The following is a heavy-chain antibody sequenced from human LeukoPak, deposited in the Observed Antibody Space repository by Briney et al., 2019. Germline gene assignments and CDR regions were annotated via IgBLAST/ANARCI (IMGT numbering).Heavy chain of an antibody. Sequence: SETLSLTCAVYGGSFSGYYWSWIRQPPGKGLEWIGEINHSGSTNYNPSLKSRVTISVDTSKNQFSLKLSSVTAADTAVYYRAHKSVHSGYDYLFDYWGQGTLVTVSS. D-gene: IGHD5-12*01. CDR1: GGSFSGYY. CDR3: AHKSVHSGYDYLFDY. CDR2: INHSGST. J-gene: IGHJ4*02. V-gene: IGHV4-34*01.